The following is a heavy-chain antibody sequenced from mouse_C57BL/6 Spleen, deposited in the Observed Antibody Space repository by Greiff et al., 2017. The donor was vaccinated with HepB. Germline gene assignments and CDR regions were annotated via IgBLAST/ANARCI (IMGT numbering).Heavy chain of an antibody. D-gene: IGHD2-12*01. V-gene: IGHV1-54*01. CDR3: ARLRQFAY. CDR1: GYAFTNYL. Sequence: QVQLQQSGAELVRPGTSVKVSCKASGYAFTNYLIEWVKQRPGQGLEWIGVINPGSGGTNYNEKFKGKATLTADKSSRTAYMQLSSLTSEDSAVYFCARLRQFAYWGQGTLVTVSA. J-gene: IGHJ3*01. CDR2: INPGSGGT.